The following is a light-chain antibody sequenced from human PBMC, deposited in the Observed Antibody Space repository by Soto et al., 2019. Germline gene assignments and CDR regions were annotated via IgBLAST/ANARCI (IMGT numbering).Light chain of an antibody. CDR1: TSDVGDYNY. J-gene: IGLJ2*01. CDR3: SSYTRGGSVI. V-gene: IGLV2-14*01. Sequence: QSALTQPASVSGSPGQSITLSCSATTSDVGDYNYVSWYQQYPGKAPKPIIYHVSNRPSGVSNRFSGAKSGDTASLTISGLQGEDEADYYCSSYTRGGSVIFGGGTKLTVL. CDR2: HVS.